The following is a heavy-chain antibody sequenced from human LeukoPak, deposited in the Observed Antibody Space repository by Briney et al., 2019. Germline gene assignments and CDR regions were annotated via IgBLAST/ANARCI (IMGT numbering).Heavy chain of an antibody. V-gene: IGHV3-30*04. Sequence: PGRSLRLSCAASGFTFSSYAMHWVRQAPGKGLEWVAVISYDGSNKYYADSVKGRFTISRDNSKNTLYLQMNSLRAEDTAVYYCAREGFYDSSGYFDYWGQGTLVTVSS. CDR2: ISYDGSNK. CDR1: GFTFSSYA. J-gene: IGHJ4*02. CDR3: AREGFYDSSGYFDY. D-gene: IGHD3-22*01.